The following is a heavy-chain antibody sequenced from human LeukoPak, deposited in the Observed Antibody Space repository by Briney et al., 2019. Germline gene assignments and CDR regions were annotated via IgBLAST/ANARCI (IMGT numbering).Heavy chain of an antibody. CDR2: IIPIFGTA. CDR1: GGTFSSYA. J-gene: IGHJ4*02. D-gene: IGHD3-10*01. CDR3: ARETTMVRGVMVFDY. Sequence: ASVKVSCKASGGTFSSYAISWVRQAPGQGLEWMGGIIPIFGTANYAQKFQGRVTITTDESTSTAYMELSSLRSEDTAVYYCARETTMVRGVMVFDYWGQGTLVTVSS. V-gene: IGHV1-69*05.